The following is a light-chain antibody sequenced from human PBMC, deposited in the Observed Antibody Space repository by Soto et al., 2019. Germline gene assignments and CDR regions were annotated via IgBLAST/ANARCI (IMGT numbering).Light chain of an antibody. V-gene: IGKV1-5*03. Sequence: DIQMTQSPSTLSASVGDRVTITCRASESISRWLAWHQQKPGKPPKLLIYKASTLESGVPSRFSGSGSGTEFTLTISSLQPDDVATYYCQQYNSYRAFGQGTKVDIK. CDR1: ESISRW. CDR3: QQYNSYRA. CDR2: KAS. J-gene: IGKJ1*01.